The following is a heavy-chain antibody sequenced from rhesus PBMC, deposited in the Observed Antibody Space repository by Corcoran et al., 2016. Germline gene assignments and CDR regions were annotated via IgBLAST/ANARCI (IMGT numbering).Heavy chain of an antibody. CDR1: GFTFSSYG. CDR2: ISSASSYI. Sequence: VESGGGLVQPGGSLRLSCAASGFTFSSYGMSWVRQAPGKGLEWVSSISSASSYIYYADSVKGRFTISRYNAKNSLSLQMNSLRAEDTAVYYCTSDREYSNFLFGYWGQGVLVTVSS. D-gene: IGHD4-23*01. V-gene: IGHV3S16*01. J-gene: IGHJ4*01. CDR3: TSDREYSNFLFGY.